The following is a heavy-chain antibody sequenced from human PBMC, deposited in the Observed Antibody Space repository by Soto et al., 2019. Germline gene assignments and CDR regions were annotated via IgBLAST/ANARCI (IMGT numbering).Heavy chain of an antibody. CDR1: GYTFTGYY. D-gene: IGHD3-9*01. CDR2: INPNSGGT. V-gene: IGHV1-2*02. J-gene: IGHJ4*02. CDR3: ARDSELAPPHLTFAFSFDY. Sequence: QVQLVQSGAEVKKPGASVKVSCKASGYTFTGYYMHWVRQAPGQGLEWMGWINPNSGGTNYAQKFQGRVTMTRDTSISTAYMELSRLRSDDTAVYYCARDSELAPPHLTFAFSFDYWGQGTLVTVSS.